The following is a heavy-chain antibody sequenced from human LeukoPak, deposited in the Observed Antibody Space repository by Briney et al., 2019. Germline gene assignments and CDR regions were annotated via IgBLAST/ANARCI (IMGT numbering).Heavy chain of an antibody. J-gene: IGHJ4*02. CDR2: INAGNGHT. CDR1: GYTFTKYV. V-gene: IGHV1-3*01. CDR3: ARDDCGDTCYPGGY. Sequence: ASVKVACKASGYTFTKYVVHWVRQAPGQRPEWMGWINAGNGHTQYSPNSQGRVTITRDTSASTAYMELSSLTSEDTALYYCARDDCGDTCYPGGYWGQGTLVTVSS. D-gene: IGHD2-21*01.